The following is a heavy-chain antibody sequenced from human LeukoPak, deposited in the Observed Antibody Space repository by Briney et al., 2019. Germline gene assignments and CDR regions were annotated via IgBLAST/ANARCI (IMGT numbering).Heavy chain of an antibody. CDR1: GYTFTGYG. V-gene: IGHV1-46*01. J-gene: IGHJ5*02. Sequence: GASVKVSCKASGYTFTGYGISWVRQAPGQGLEWMGIINPSGGSTSYAQKFQGRVTMTRDTSTSTVYMELSSLRSEDTAVYYCARRDYDFWSGYDSNWFDPWGQGTLVTVSS. D-gene: IGHD3-3*01. CDR2: INPSGGST. CDR3: ARRDYDFWSGYDSNWFDP.